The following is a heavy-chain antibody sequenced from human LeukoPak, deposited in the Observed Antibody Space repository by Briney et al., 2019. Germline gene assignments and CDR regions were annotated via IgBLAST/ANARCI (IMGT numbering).Heavy chain of an antibody. V-gene: IGHV1-18*01. Sequence: ASVKVSCKASGYTFTSYGISWVRQAPGQGLEWMGWISAYNGNTNYAQKLQGRVTMTTDTSTSTAYMELRSLRSDDTAVYYCARTPTRDYDILTGSFDYWGQGTLVTVSS. J-gene: IGHJ4*02. CDR2: ISAYNGNT. CDR1: GYTFTSYG. CDR3: ARTPTRDYDILTGSFDY. D-gene: IGHD3-9*01.